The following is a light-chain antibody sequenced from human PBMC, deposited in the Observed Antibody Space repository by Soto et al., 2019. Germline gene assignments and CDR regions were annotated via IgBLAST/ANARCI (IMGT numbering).Light chain of an antibody. CDR3: QQSYSTPIT. J-gene: IGKJ5*01. V-gene: IGKV1-39*01. CDR1: QSVSGW. Sequence: DIQMTQSPSTLSASVGDTVTVTCRASQSVSGWLAWYQQKPGKAPKLLIYVASSLQGGVPSRFSGSGSGTDFTLTIGSLQPDDFATYYCQQSYSTPITFGQGTRLEIK. CDR2: VAS.